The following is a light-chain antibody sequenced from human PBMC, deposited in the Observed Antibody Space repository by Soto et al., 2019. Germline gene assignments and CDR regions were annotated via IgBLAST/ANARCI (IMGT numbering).Light chain of an antibody. J-gene: IGLJ1*01. Sequence: QSALTQPASVSGSPGQSITISCTGTDSDVGSYTLVSWYQQHPGKAPKLMIYEGIKRPSGISNRFSGSKSGNTASLTISGLQAEDEAEYFCCSYGGSSTYVFGSGTKVTVL. CDR1: DSDVGSYTL. V-gene: IGLV2-23*01. CDR2: EGI. CDR3: CSYGGSSTYV.